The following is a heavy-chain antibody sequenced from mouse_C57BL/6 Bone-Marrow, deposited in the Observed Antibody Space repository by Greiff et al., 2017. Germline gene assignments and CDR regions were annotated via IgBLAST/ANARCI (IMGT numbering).Heavy chain of an antibody. D-gene: IGHD1-1*01. CDR2: ISNGGGST. CDR1: GFTFSDYY. J-gene: IGHJ4*01. CDR3: ASYYYGSSYDARDY. Sequence: DVMLVESGGGLVQPGGSLKLSCAASGFTFSDYYMYWVRQTPEKRLEWVAYISNGGGSTYYPDTVKGRFTISRDNAKNTLYLQMSRLKSEDTAMYYCASYYYGSSYDARDYWGQGTSVTVSS. V-gene: IGHV5-12*01.